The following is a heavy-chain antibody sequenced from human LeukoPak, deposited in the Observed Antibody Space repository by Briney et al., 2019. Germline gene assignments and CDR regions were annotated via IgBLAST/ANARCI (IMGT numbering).Heavy chain of an antibody. J-gene: IGHJ4*02. D-gene: IGHD3-10*01. CDR3: ARNRVPLYGSGSYYVY. CDR1: GYTFTSYG. Sequence: ASVKVSCKASGYTFTSYGISWVRQAPGQGLEWLGYISAYNGNTNYAQKLQGRVTITTDKSTSTAYMELRSLRADDTAVYYCARNRVPLYGSGSYYVYWGQGTLVAVSA. V-gene: IGHV1-18*01. CDR2: ISAYNGNT.